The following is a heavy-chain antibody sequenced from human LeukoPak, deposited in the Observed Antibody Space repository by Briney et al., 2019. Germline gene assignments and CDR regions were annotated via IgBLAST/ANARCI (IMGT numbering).Heavy chain of an antibody. CDR1: GFTFSSYA. CDR2: IDGGGRNT. D-gene: IGHD6-19*01. Sequence: GGSLRLSCGASGFTFSSYAMSWVRQAPGKGLEWVSTIDGGGRNTYYADSVKGRFTISRDNSKNTLYLQMNSLRAEDTAVYFCANVEWLGGFGNWFDPWGQRTLVTVSS. V-gene: IGHV3-23*01. J-gene: IGHJ5*02. CDR3: ANVEWLGGFGNWFDP.